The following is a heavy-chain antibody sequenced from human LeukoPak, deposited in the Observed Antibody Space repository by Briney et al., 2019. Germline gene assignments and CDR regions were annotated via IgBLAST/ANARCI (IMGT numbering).Heavy chain of an antibody. V-gene: IGHV5-51*01. CDR3: ARRNYYGSGSYKNWFDT. CDR1: GYSFTSYW. J-gene: IGHJ5*02. Sequence: GESLKISCKGSGYSFTSYWIGWVRQLPGKGLEWMGIIYPGDSDTRYSPSFQGQVTISADKSISTAYLQWSSLKASDTAMYYCARRNYYGSGSYKNWFDTWGQGTLVTVSS. D-gene: IGHD3-10*01. CDR2: IYPGDSDT.